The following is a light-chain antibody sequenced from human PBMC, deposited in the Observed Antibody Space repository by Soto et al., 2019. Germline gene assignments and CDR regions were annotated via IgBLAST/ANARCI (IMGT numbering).Light chain of an antibody. J-gene: IGLJ1*01. V-gene: IGLV2-14*01. CDR1: NSDVGGYNY. CDR2: EVF. Sequence: QSALTQPASVSGSPGQSITIPCTGTNSDVGGYNYVSWYQHHPGKAPKLMIYEVFNRPSGVSSRFSGSKSGSTASPTISGLQAEDEADYYCSSYTTTNTLYVFGTGTKVTVL. CDR3: SSYTTTNTLYV.